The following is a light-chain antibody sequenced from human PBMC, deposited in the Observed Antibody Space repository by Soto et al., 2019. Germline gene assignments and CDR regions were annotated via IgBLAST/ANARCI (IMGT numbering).Light chain of an antibody. V-gene: IGKV1-39*01. J-gene: IGKJ1*01. CDR1: QPVTSY. CDR2: AAF. Sequence: DIQMTQSPSSRSASVGDRVTITCRASQPVTSYLNWYQQKPGKAPKLLIYAAFSLQSGVPSRFSGSGSGTDFTLTISSLQPEDFATYYCQQSYSTLTWTFGQGTKVDIK. CDR3: QQSYSTLTWT.